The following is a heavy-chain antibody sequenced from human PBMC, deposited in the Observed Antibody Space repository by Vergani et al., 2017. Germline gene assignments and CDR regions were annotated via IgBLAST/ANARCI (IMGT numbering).Heavy chain of an antibody. CDR3: ARGGDCSSTSCYMGYYYYYMDV. V-gene: IGHV3-21*01. CDR2: ISSSSSYI. D-gene: IGHD2-2*02. Sequence: EVQLVESGGGLVKPGGSLRLSCAASGFTFSSYSMNWVRQAPGKGLEWVSYISSSSSYIYYADSVKGRFTISRDNAKNSLYLQMNSLRAEDTAVYYCARGGDCSSTSCYMGYYYYYMDVWGKGTTVTVSS. CDR1: GFTFSSYS. J-gene: IGHJ6*03.